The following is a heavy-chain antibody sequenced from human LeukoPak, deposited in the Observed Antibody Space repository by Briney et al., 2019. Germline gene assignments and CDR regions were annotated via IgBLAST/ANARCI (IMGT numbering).Heavy chain of an antibody. Sequence: ASVKVSCKASGYTFTGYYMHWVRQASGQGLEWMGWINPNSGGTNYAQKFQGRVTMTRDTSISTAYMELSRLRSDDTAVYYCARVQGYCSSTNCYPDTNFDYWGQGTLVTVSS. D-gene: IGHD2-2*01. CDR3: ARVQGYCSSTNCYPDTNFDY. CDR1: GYTFTGYY. J-gene: IGHJ4*02. CDR2: INPNSGGT. V-gene: IGHV1-2*02.